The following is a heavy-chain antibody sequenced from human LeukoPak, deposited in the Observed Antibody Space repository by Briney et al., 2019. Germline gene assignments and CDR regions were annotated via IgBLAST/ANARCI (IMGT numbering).Heavy chain of an antibody. CDR1: GYTFTGYY. J-gene: IGHJ5*02. D-gene: IGHD3-3*01. V-gene: IGHV1-2*02. Sequence: ASVEVSCKASGYTFTGYYMHWVRQAPGQGLEWMGWINPNSGGTNYAQKFQGRVTMTRDTSISTAYMELSRLRSDDTAVYYCARDSDPMNYDFWSGYYSPVNWFDPWGQGTLVTVSS. CDR3: ARDSDPMNYDFWSGYYSPVNWFDP. CDR2: INPNSGGT.